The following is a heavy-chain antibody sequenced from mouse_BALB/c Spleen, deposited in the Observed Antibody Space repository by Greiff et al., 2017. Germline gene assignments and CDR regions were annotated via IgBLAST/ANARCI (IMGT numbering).Heavy chain of an antibody. CDR1: GYTFSSYW. D-gene: IGHD2-14*01. CDR2: ILPGSGST. V-gene: IGHV1-9*01. J-gene: IGHJ3*01. CDR3: ARATGYRYDVWFAY. Sequence: QVQLQQSGAELMKPGASVKISCKATGYTFSSYWIEWVKQRPGHGLEWIGEILPGSGSTNYNEKFKGKATFTADTSSNTAYMQLSSLTSEDSAVYYCARATGYRYDVWFAYWGQGTLVTVSA.